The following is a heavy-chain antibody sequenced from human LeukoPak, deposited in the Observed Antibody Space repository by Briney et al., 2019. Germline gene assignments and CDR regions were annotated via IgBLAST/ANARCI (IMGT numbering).Heavy chain of an antibody. J-gene: IGHJ3*02. V-gene: IGHV5-51*01. D-gene: IGHD3-16*01. CDR1: GYTFANYW. CDR3: ARRYSKLGDQRDAFDI. Sequence: PGESLKISCRGSGYTFANYWTAWVRQMPGKGLEWMGLIYPRDSDTTYNPAFPGQVTFSADTSINIAYLQLSGLKASDTAIYYCARRYSKLGDQRDAFDIWGQGTMVTVSS. CDR2: IYPRDSDT.